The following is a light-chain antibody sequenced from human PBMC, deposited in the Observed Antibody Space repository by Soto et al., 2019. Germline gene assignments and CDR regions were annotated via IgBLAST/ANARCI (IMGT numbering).Light chain of an antibody. CDR2: AAS. CDR3: QKYITALAWT. CDR1: QGISNY. J-gene: IGKJ1*01. V-gene: IGKV1-27*01. Sequence: DIQMTQSPSFLSASVGDRVTITCRASQGISNYLAWYQQKPGKVPKLLIYAASTLQSGVPSRFSGSGSGTDFTLTISSLQPEDVATYYCQKYITALAWTFGQGTMVEVK.